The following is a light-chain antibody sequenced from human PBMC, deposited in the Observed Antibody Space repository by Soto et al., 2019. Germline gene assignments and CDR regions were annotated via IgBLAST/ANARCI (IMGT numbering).Light chain of an antibody. CDR3: SSYTSSSTPWV. J-gene: IGLJ1*01. V-gene: IGLV2-14*01. Sequence: QSALTQPASVSGSPGQSITISCTGTSSDVGGYNYVSWYQQHPGKAPKLMIYEVSNRPSGVSNRFSGSKSGNTASLTISGLQAEEEADYYCSSYTSSSTPWVFGTGTKVTVL. CDR2: EVS. CDR1: SSDVGGYNY.